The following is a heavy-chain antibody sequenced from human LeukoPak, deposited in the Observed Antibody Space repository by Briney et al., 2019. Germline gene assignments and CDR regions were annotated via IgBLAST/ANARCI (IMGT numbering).Heavy chain of an antibody. CDR1: GGSFSGYY. Sequence: SETLSLTCAVYGGSFSGYYWSWIRQPPGKGLEGIGEINHSGSTNYNPSLKSRVTISVDTSKNQFSLKLSSVTAADTAVYYCARLAQYGSGSYYRFKYYYYYMDVWGKGTTVTISS. CDR2: INHSGST. V-gene: IGHV4-34*01. J-gene: IGHJ6*03. D-gene: IGHD3-10*01. CDR3: ARLAQYGSGSYYRFKYYYYYMDV.